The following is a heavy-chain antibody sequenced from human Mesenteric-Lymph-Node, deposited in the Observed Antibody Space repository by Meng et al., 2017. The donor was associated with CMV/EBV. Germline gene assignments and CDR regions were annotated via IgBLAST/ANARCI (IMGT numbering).Heavy chain of an antibody. V-gene: IGHV3-21*01. CDR1: GFTFSSYS. CDR3: AAHDFWSGYSDY. D-gene: IGHD3-3*01. Sequence: GGSLRLSCAASGFTFSSYSMNWVRQAPGKGLEWVSSISSGSSYINYADSVKGRFTISRDNAKNSLYLQMKSLRAEDTAVYYCAAHDFWSGYSDYWGQGTLVTVSS. J-gene: IGHJ4*02. CDR2: ISSGSSYI.